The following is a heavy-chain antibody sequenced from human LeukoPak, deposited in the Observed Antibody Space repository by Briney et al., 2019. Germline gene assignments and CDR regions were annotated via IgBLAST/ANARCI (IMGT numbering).Heavy chain of an antibody. Sequence: GGYLRLSCAASGFTFSSYGMHWVRQAPGKGLEWVSVIYSGGSTYYADSVKGQFTISRDNSKNTLYLQMNSLRAEDTAVYYCARLGDYGGKWVGFDYWGQGTLVTVSS. CDR1: GFTFSSYG. D-gene: IGHD4-23*01. CDR2: IYSGGST. V-gene: IGHV3-53*01. J-gene: IGHJ4*02. CDR3: ARLGDYGGKWVGFDY.